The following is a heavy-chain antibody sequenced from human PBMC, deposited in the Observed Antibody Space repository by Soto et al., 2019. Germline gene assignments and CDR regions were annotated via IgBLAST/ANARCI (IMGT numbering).Heavy chain of an antibody. D-gene: IGHD3-10*01. CDR3: ARGSSTVRGVTITVTNFDY. CDR1: GFNFNDYY. J-gene: IGHJ4*02. CDR2: ISSSSSDT. Sequence: DLVESGGGLVKPGGSLRISCAASGFNFNDYYMNWIRQTPGKGLEWISYISSSSSDTKYADSVKGRFTISRDNANTSLYLQMHILRAEDTAVYFCARGSSTVRGVTITVTNFDYWGQGTLVTVSS. V-gene: IGHV3-11*06.